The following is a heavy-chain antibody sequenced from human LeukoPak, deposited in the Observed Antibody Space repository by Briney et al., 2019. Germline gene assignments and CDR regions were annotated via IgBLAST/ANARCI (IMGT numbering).Heavy chain of an antibody. Sequence: GGSLRLSCAASGFTFSSYSMNWVRQAPGKGLEWVSSISSSSSYIYYADSVKGRFTISRDNAKNSLYLQMNSLRAEDAAVYYCARAGPTDWGYWGQGTLVTVSS. V-gene: IGHV3-21*01. CDR2: ISSSSSYI. D-gene: IGHD3-9*01. CDR3: ARAGPTDWGY. CDR1: GFTFSSYS. J-gene: IGHJ4*02.